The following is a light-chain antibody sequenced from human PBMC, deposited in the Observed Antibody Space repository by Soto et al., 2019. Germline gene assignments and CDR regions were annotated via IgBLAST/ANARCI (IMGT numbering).Light chain of an antibody. V-gene: IGKV1-5*01. CDR1: QSVSYR. J-gene: IGKJ4*01. Sequence: DIHLTQSPSTLSTSVGATVTITCRASQSVSYRLAWYQQKPGKAPNLLIYDVSTLASGVPPSFSVGGFGTELTLHISSRQPDESAMYCCEQYNPYPIAFRRGTRVEIK. CDR2: DVS. CDR3: EQYNPYPIA.